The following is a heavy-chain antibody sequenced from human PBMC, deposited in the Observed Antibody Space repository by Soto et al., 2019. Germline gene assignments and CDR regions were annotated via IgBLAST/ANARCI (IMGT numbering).Heavy chain of an antibody. Sequence: EVQLLESGGGLVQPGGSLRLSCAASGFTFGNFVMRWVRQTPGKGLEWVSTITESGGDTYYTDSVKGRFTISRDNSKNTLYLQMTSLRAEDTALYYCTRASSDRNHMEVWGPGTTDTVSS. CDR1: GFTFGNFV. V-gene: IGHV3-23*01. CDR2: ITESGGDT. J-gene: IGHJ6*02. CDR3: TRASSDRNHMEV.